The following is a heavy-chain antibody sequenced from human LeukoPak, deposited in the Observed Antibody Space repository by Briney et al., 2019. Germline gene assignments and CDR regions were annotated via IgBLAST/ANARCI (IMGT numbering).Heavy chain of an antibody. Sequence: PSETLSLTCAVSGGSISSSSYYWGWIRQPPGKGLEWIGSIYYSGSTYYNPSLKSRVTISVDTSKNQFSLKLSSVTAADTAVYYCARGPYYRGVYWGQGTLVTVSS. CDR2: IYYSGST. D-gene: IGHD3-16*01. CDR3: ARGPYYRGVY. J-gene: IGHJ4*02. V-gene: IGHV4-39*07. CDR1: GGSISSSSYY.